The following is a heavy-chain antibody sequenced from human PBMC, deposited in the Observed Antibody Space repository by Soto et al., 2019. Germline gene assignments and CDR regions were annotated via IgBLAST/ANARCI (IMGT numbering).Heavy chain of an antibody. D-gene: IGHD3-9*01. Sequence: QVQLVESGGGVVQPGRSLRLSCAASGFTFSSYAMHWVRQAPGKGLEWVAVISYDGDKKYYVDSVKGRFTISRDNSKNTLSLPLNSLRAEDTAVYYCANGYSLLGRTLRYFDWLDYWGQGTLVTVSS. CDR1: GFTFSSYA. V-gene: IGHV3-30*18. J-gene: IGHJ4*02. CDR3: ANGYSLLGRTLRYFDWLDY. CDR2: ISYDGDKK.